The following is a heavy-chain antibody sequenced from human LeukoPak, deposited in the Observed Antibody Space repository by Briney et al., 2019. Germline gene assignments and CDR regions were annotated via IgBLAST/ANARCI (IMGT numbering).Heavy chain of an antibody. CDR1: GFTFSSYG. Sequence: GSLRLSCAASGFTFSSYGMHWVRQAPGKGLEWVAFIRYDGSNKYYADSVKGRFTISRDNSKNTLYLQMNSLRAEDTAVYYCAKDRDGYNRDFDYWGQGTLVTVSS. D-gene: IGHD5-24*01. V-gene: IGHV3-30*02. J-gene: IGHJ4*02. CDR3: AKDRDGYNRDFDY. CDR2: IRYDGSNK.